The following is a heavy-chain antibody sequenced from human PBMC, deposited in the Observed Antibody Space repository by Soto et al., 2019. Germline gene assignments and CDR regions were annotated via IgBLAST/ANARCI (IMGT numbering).Heavy chain of an antibody. Sequence: EVQVLESGGGLVQPGGSLRLSCAASGVRFSDYAMTWVRQVPGRGLEWVPSIFASGDNTQYADSVKGRFTISRENSRDTLYLQMNSLRVEDTAVYYCARDPNGDYVAAFDIWGQGTMVTVSS. J-gene: IGHJ3*02. CDR1: GVRFSDYA. D-gene: IGHD4-17*01. CDR3: ARDPNGDYVAAFDI. CDR2: IFASGDNT. V-gene: IGHV3-23*01.